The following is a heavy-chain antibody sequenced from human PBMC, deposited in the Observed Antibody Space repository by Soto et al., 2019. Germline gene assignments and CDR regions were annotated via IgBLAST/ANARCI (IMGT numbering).Heavy chain of an antibody. CDR3: ASIRGYEGQYTFDY. Sequence: SETLCLTCTVSGGYISSGGYYWSWIRQLPGKGLEWIGYIYSSGSTYYNPSLKSRVTISVDTSKNQFSLKLSSVTAADTAVYYCASIRGYEGQYTFDYWGQGTLVTVSS. CDR2: IYSSGST. J-gene: IGHJ4*02. V-gene: IGHV4-31*03. CDR1: GGYISSGGYY. D-gene: IGHD5-12*01.